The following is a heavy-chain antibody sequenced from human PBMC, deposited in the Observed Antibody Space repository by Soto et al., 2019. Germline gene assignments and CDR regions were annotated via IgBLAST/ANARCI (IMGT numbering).Heavy chain of an antibody. CDR2: ISYDGSNK. J-gene: IGHJ6*02. D-gene: IGHD4-17*01. CDR1: GFTFSSYG. CDR3: AKDISSESWPDYGDYQFDYGMDV. Sequence: GGSLRLSCAASGFTFSSYGMHWVRQAPGKGLEWVAVISYDGSNKYYADSVKGRFTISRDNSKNTLYLQMNSLRAEDTAVYYCAKDISSESWPDYGDYQFDYGMDVWGQGTTVTVSS. V-gene: IGHV3-30*18.